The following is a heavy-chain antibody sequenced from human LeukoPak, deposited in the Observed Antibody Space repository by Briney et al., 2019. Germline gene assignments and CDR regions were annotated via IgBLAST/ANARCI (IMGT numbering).Heavy chain of an antibody. Sequence: ASVKVSCKSSGYTFTSYGISWVRQAPGQGLERMGWISAYNGNTNYAQNLQGRVTLTTDTSASTAYRELRSLRSDDTAVYYCARQGYGVTSQGAADYWGQGTLVTVSS. V-gene: IGHV1-18*01. CDR1: GYTFTSYG. CDR3: ARQGYGVTSQGAADY. D-gene: IGHD4-23*01. J-gene: IGHJ4*02. CDR2: ISAYNGNT.